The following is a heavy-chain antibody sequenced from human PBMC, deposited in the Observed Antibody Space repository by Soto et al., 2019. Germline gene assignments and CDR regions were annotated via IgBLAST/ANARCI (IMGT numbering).Heavy chain of an antibody. CDR2: IIPIFGTA. Sequence: SVKVSCKASGGTFSSYAISWVRHAPGQGLEWMGGIIPIFGTANYAQKFQGRVTITADESTSTAYMELSSLRSEDTAVYSCARERVTIFGVTYRHRYYGMDVWGQGTTVTVSS. CDR1: GGTFSSYA. V-gene: IGHV1-69*13. J-gene: IGHJ6*02. D-gene: IGHD3-3*01. CDR3: ARERVTIFGVTYRHRYYGMDV.